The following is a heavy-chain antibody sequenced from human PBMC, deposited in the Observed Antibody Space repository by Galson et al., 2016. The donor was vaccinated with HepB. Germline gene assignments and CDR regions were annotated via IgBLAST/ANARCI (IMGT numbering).Heavy chain of an antibody. D-gene: IGHD6-19*01. V-gene: IGHV6-1*01. CDR3: VRGWSVRSNFFDF. Sequence: CAISGDSVSSNSPSWXXIRXXXSRXXEWLXXTYXXAKWXXXYAXXLQSXLTINPXTSRDHFSLXLKSVTPEDTAVYXCVRGWSVRSNFFDFWGQGTQVTVSS. CDR1: GDSVSSNSPS. CDR2: TYXXAKWXX. J-gene: IGHJ4*02.